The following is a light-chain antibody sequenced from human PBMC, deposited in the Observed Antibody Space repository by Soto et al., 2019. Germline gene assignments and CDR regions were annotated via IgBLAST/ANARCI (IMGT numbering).Light chain of an antibody. CDR1: QDISRW. CDR3: QKADTFPLA. V-gene: IGKV1-12*01. J-gene: IGKJ4*02. Sequence: DIQMTQSPSSVSAYVGDSVTITCRASQDISRWLAWYQQKPDKAPRLLIYAASTLESGVPSRFRGSGSGTLFTLTITTLLPEDFATYYCQKADTFPLAFGGGTKLEI. CDR2: AAS.